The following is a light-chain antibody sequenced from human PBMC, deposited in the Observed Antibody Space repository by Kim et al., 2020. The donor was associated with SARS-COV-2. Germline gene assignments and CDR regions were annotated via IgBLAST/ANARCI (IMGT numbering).Light chain of an antibody. CDR3: QQYGTSPET. J-gene: IGKJ1*01. CDR1: QIINNDY. V-gene: IGKV3-20*01. CDR2: GAS. Sequence: SQGERATLSCRTSQIINNDYVAWYQHRPGQAPRLLISGASTRDTGIPDRFSGSGSGTDFTLTISRLEPEDCAVYYCQQYGTSPETFGQGTKVEIK.